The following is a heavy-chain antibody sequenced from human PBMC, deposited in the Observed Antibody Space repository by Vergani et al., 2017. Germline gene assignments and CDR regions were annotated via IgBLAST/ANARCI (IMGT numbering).Heavy chain of an antibody. Sequence: QVQLQQWGAGLLKPSETLSLTCAVYGGSFSGYYWSWIRQPPGKGLEWIGEINHSGSTNYNQSLQSRVTISVDTSKNQFSLKLSSVTAADTAVYYCARGLSYGYCYYCYRDVWGKG. CDR3: ARGLSYGYCYYCYRDV. V-gene: IGHV4-34*01. J-gene: IGHJ6*03. CDR1: GGSFSGYY. CDR2: INHSGST. D-gene: IGHD5-18*01.